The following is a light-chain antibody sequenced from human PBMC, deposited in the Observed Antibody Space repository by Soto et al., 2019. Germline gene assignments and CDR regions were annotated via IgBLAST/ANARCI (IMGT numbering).Light chain of an antibody. CDR2: GAS. V-gene: IGKV3-20*01. CDR1: QSVSSSY. J-gene: IGKJ2*01. CDR3: HQYGSSPPYT. Sequence: ELVLTQPPGTLSLSPGERATLSCRASQSVSSSYLAWYQQKPRQAPRLLIYGASSRATGIPDRFSGSGSGTDFTLTIRRLESEDFAVYYCHQYGSSPPYTFGQGTKLEIK.